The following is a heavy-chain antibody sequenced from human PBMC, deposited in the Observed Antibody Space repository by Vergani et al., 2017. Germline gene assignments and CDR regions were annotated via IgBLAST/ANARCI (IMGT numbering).Heavy chain of an antibody. CDR1: GDSVISTDYH. J-gene: IGHJ4*02. V-gene: IGHV4-39*01. D-gene: IGHD2-8*02. CDR3: ASKRGACRAAYCHSYDF. Sequence: QVQLQESGPGLVKPSETLSLTCSVSGDSVISTDYHWGWIRQRPGKGLEWIGSMDYRWSTSYNPSLESRISIAFETPKNQFSLRLTSVTAADTAVYYCASKRGACRAAYCHSYDFWGPGTLVGVSS. CDR2: MDYRWST.